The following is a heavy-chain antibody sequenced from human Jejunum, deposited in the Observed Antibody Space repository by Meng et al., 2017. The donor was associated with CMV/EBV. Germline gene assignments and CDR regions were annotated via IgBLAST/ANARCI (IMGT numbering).Heavy chain of an antibody. V-gene: IGHV3-74*03. CDR3: VKDFAWSIDF. CDR2: INSDGRAT. J-gene: IGHJ4*02. CDR1: GCPFSGDG. Sequence: VLLGESGGGLFPPGGFLRLHVADSGCPFSGDGMHWVRQAPGKGLVWVSRINSDGRATAYADSVKGRFTISRDNAKNPVSLEMNSLRVEDTALYYCVKDFAWSIDFWGQGVLVTVS. D-gene: IGHD3-3*01.